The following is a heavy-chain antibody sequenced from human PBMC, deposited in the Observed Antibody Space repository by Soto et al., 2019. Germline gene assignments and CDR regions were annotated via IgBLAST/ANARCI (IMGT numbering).Heavy chain of an antibody. J-gene: IGHJ4*02. V-gene: IGHV3-48*03. CDR2: ISTSGSTI. Sequence: SLRLASRASGFTCSRYEMNWFRQAPGKGLEWISYISTSGSTIYYADSVKGRFTISRDNAKNSLYLQMNSLRAEDTAVYYCARELAAAGSFDYWGQGTLVTVSS. CDR3: ARELAAAGSFDY. D-gene: IGHD6-13*01. CDR1: GFTCSRYE.